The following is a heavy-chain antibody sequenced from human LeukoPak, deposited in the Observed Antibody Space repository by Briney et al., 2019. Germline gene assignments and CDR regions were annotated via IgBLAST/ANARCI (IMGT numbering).Heavy chain of an antibody. J-gene: IGHJ4*02. CDR3: VKDRSGTYYFDY. D-gene: IGHD1-26*01. Sequence: GGSLRLSCAASGFTFSSYSMNWVRQAPGKGLEWVAVISYDGSNKSYADSVKGRFTISRDSPKNMLYLQMNSLTAEDTALYYCVKDRSGTYYFDYWGQGTLVTVSS. CDR2: ISYDGSNK. CDR1: GFTFSSYS. V-gene: IGHV3-30*18.